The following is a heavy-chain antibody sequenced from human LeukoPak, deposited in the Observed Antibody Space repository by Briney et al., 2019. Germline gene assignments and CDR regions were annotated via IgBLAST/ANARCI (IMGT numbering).Heavy chain of an antibody. D-gene: IGHD3-22*01. J-gene: IGHJ3*02. CDR2: IYYSGST. Sequence: PSETLSLTCTVSGGSISSTSYYWSWIRQHPGKGLEWIGYIYYSGSTYYNPSLKSRVTISVDTSKNQFSLKLSSVTAADTAVYYCARYTYYYDSSGYSLDAFDIWGQGTMVTVSS. CDR3: ARYTYYYDSSGYSLDAFDI. CDR1: GGSISSTSYY. V-gene: IGHV4-31*03.